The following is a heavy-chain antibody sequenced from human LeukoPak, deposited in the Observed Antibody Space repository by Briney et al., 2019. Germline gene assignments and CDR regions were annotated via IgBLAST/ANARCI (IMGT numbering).Heavy chain of an antibody. J-gene: IGHJ5*02. D-gene: IGHD3-10*01. V-gene: IGHV4-34*01. CDR1: GGSFSSYY. Sequence: SETLSLTCAVYGGSFSSYYWSWIRQPPGKGLEWIGEINHSGSTTYNPSLKSRVTIPVDTSKNPFSLKLNSVTAADTAVYYCARGHYGSGRSWFDRWVQGSLVSV. CDR2: INHSGST. CDR3: ARGHYGSGRSWFDR.